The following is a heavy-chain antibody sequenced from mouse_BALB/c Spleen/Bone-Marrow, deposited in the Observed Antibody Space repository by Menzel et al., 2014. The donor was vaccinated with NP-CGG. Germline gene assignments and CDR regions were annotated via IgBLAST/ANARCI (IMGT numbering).Heavy chain of an antibody. CDR1: GFTFSSYG. CDR2: ISSGGSYT. Sequence: EVQLQESGGDLVKPGGSLKLSCAASGFTFSSYGMSWVRQTPDKRLEWVATISSGGSYTYYPDSVKGRFTISRDNAKNTLYLQMSSLKSEDTAMYYCARRVWSRGGDYWGQGTSVTVSS. V-gene: IGHV5-6*01. CDR3: ARRVWSRGGDY. D-gene: IGHD2-10*02. J-gene: IGHJ4*01.